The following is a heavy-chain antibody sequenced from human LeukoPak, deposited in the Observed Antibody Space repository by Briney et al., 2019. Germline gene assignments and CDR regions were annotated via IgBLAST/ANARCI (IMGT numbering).Heavy chain of an antibody. Sequence: GCSLRLSFAAAGFTFSRYAMHWVRQAAGQGLPWIALISYDGSNKYYADSVKGRFTISRDNSKNTLYLQMNSLRAEDTALYYCARENYYDSSGYPFDIWGQGTMVTVSS. CDR1: GFTFSRYA. D-gene: IGHD3-22*01. CDR2: ISYDGSNK. CDR3: ARENYYDSSGYPFDI. V-gene: IGHV3-30*04. J-gene: IGHJ3*02.